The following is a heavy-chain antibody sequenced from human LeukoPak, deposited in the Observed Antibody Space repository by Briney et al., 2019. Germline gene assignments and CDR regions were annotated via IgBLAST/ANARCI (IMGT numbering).Heavy chain of an antibody. J-gene: IGHJ4*02. CDR1: GYTFTGYY. V-gene: IGHV1-2*02. CDR3: ARLRTGTTDKCLDY. D-gene: IGHD1-1*01. Sequence: ASVKVSCKASGYTFTGYYMHWVRQAPGQGLEWMGWINPNSGGTSYAQKFQGRVTMTRDTSISTAYMELSRLRSDDTAVYYCARLRTGTTDKCLDYWGQGTLVTVSS. CDR2: INPNSGGT.